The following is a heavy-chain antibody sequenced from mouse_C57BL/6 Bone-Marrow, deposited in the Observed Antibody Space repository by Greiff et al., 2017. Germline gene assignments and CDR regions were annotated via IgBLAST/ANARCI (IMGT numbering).Heavy chain of an antibody. CDR2: ISSGGSYT. Sequence: EVKLVESGGDLVKPGGSLKLSCAASGFTFSSYGMSWVRQTPDKRLEWVATISSGGSYTYYPDSVKGRFTISRDNAKNTLYLQMGSLKSEDTAMYYCARESMDDWGQGTSVTVSS. J-gene: IGHJ4*01. V-gene: IGHV5-6*01. CDR3: ARESMDD. CDR1: GFTFSSYG.